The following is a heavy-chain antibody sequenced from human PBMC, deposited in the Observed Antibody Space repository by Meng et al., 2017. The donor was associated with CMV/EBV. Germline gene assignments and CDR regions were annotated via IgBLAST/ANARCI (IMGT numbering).Heavy chain of an antibody. CDR1: GGSVSSCSYY. CDR3: ARINTAMAHFDY. CDR2: IYSSGST. V-gene: IGHV4-61*01. Sequence: CSVSGGSVSSCSYYWSWTRQSPGKGLEWIGYIYSSGSTNYNPSLKSRVTISVDTSKNQFSLKLSSVTAADTAVYYCARINTAMAHFDYWGQGTLVTVSS. D-gene: IGHD5-18*01. J-gene: IGHJ4*02.